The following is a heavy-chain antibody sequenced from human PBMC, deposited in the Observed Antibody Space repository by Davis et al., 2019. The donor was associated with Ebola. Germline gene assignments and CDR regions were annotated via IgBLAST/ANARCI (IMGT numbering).Heavy chain of an antibody. Sequence: ASVKVSRKASGGTFNTYAINWVRQAPGQGLEWMGWINPNTGATKYAQKFQGRVTMTRDTSISTAYMDLSRLTFDDTAVYYCAKLEPNMAALDYWGQGTLVTVSS. CDR1: GGTFNTYA. CDR3: AKLEPNMAALDY. J-gene: IGHJ4*02. CDR2: INPNTGAT. D-gene: IGHD1-1*01. V-gene: IGHV1-2*02.